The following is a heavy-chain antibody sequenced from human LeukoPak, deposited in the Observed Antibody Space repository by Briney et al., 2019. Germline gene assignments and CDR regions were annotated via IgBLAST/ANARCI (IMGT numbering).Heavy chain of an antibody. Sequence: PSQTLSLTCTVSGGSISSGSYYWSWIRQPVGKGLEWIGRIYTSGSTNYNPSLKSRVTISVDTSKNQFSLKLSSVTAADTAVYYCARDREYYDSSGYSDYWGQGTLVTVSS. V-gene: IGHV4-61*02. J-gene: IGHJ4*02. CDR1: GGSISSGSYY. D-gene: IGHD3-22*01. CDR2: IYTSGST. CDR3: ARDREYYDSSGYSDY.